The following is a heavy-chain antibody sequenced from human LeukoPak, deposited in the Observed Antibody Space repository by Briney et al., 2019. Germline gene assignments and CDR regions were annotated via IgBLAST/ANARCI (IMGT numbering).Heavy chain of an antibody. CDR1: GYTFTSYG. CDR3: ARDRGSGSPSPWFDP. CDR2: IIPIFGTA. Sequence: SVKVSCKASGYTFTSYGISWVRQAPGQGLEWMGGIIPIFGTANYAQKFQGRVTITADKSTSTVYMELSSLRSEDTAVYYCARDRGSGSPSPWFDPWGQGTLVTVSS. J-gene: IGHJ5*02. V-gene: IGHV1-69*06. D-gene: IGHD2-15*01.